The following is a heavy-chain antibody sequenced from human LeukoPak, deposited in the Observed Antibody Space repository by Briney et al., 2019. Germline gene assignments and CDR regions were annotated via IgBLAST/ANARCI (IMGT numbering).Heavy chain of an antibody. Sequence: GGSLRLSCAASGFTFTSYSMNWVSQAPGKGLEWVAVISDDGSNKYYADSVKGRFTISRDNAKNLLYLQMNSLRAEDTAIYYCASEIAVTEGGAFDIWGRGTMVTVSS. J-gene: IGHJ3*02. V-gene: IGHV3-30*03. CDR1: GFTFTSYS. CDR3: ASEIAVTEGGAFDI. D-gene: IGHD6-19*01. CDR2: ISDDGSNK.